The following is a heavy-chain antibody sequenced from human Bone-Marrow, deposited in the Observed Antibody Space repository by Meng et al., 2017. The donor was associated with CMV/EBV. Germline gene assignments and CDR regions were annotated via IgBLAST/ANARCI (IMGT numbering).Heavy chain of an antibody. D-gene: IGHD3-16*01. J-gene: IGHJ6*02. CDR3: ARGPPRYIWGTYGMNV. CDR2: IYYSGST. V-gene: IGHV4-61*01. CDR1: SGSVSSGSYY. Sequence: SETLSLTCTVSSGSVSSGSYYWSWIRQPPGKGLEWIGYIYYSGSTNYNPSLKSRVTISVDTSKNQFSLKLSSVTAADTAVYYCARGPPRYIWGTYGMNVWGQGTTVTVSS.